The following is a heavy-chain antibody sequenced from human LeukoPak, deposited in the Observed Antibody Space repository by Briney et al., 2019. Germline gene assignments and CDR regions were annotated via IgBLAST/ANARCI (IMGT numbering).Heavy chain of an antibody. CDR2: IYSGGST. CDR1: GFTVSSNY. V-gene: IGHV3-66*01. D-gene: IGHD5-18*01. J-gene: IGHJ4*02. Sequence: PGGSLRLSCAASGFTVSSNYMSWVRQAPGKGLEWVSVIYSGGSTYYADSVKGRFTISRDNSKNTLYLQMNSLRAEDTAVYYCARGRLSGRGYSHGSPRNYFDYWGQGTLVTVSS. CDR3: ARGRLSGRGYSHGSPRNYFDY.